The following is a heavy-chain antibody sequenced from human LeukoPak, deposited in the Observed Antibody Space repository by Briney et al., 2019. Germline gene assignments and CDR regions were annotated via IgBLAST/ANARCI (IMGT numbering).Heavy chain of an antibody. CDR1: GGSISSYY. V-gene: IGHV4-59*08. Sequence: NPSETLSLTCTVSGGSISSYYWSWIRQPPGKGLEWIGYIYYSGSTNYNPFLKSRVTISVDTSKNQFSLKLSSVTAADTAVYYCARTYSSGYMDYWGQGTLVTVPS. CDR2: IYYSGST. D-gene: IGHD6-19*01. J-gene: IGHJ4*02. CDR3: ARTYSSGYMDY.